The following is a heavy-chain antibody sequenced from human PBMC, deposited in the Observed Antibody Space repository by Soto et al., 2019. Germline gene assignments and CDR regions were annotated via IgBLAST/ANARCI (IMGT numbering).Heavy chain of an antibody. CDR1: GGSVSSGSYY. CDR3: ARSPNIVVVPAASWFDP. J-gene: IGHJ5*02. CDR2: IYYSGST. V-gene: IGHV4-61*01. Sequence: SETLSLTCTVSGGSVSSGSYYWSWIRQPPGKGLEWIGYIYYSGSTNYNPSLKSRVTISVDTSKNQFSLKPSSVTAADTAVYYCARSPNIVVVPAASWFDPWGQGTLVTVSS. D-gene: IGHD2-2*01.